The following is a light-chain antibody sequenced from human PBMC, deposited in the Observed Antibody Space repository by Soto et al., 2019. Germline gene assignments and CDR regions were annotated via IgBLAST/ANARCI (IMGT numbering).Light chain of an antibody. V-gene: IGKV3-15*01. CDR2: GAS. CDR3: QQYNNWPPWT. CDR1: QSVSID. J-gene: IGKJ1*01. Sequence: EIVASQSPSALSQTPGGRAGLSCMASQSVSIDLAWYQQKPGQAPRLLIYGASTRATGIPARFSGSGSGTEFSLTISSLQSEDFAVCYCQQYNNWPPWTFGQGTKVDIK.